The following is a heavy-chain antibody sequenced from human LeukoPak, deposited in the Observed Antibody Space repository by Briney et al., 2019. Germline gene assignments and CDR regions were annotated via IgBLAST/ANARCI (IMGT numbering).Heavy chain of an antibody. D-gene: IGHD3-22*01. J-gene: IGHJ6*03. Sequence: GGSLRLSCAASGFTFSSFEMKWVRQAPGKGLEWVSYISSGGSTIYYADSVKGRFTISRDNSKNTLYLQMNSLRAEDTAVYYCARVVDSYDSSGYRGTLRVYYYMDVWGKGTTVTISS. CDR2: ISSGGSTI. CDR3: ARVVDSYDSSGYRGTLRVYYYMDV. CDR1: GFTFSSFE. V-gene: IGHV3-48*03.